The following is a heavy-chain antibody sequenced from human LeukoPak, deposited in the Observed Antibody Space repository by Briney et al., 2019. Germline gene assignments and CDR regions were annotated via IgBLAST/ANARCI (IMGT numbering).Heavy chain of an antibody. CDR2: IRYDGSNK. CDR3: AKDPLLPLWFGELLPDY. J-gene: IGHJ4*02. CDR1: GFTFSSYG. Sequence: GGSLRLSCAASGFTFSSYGMHWVRQAPGKGLEWVAFIRYDGSNKYYADSVKGRCTISRDNSKNTLYLQMNSLRAEDTAVYYCAKDPLLPLWFGELLPDYWGQGTLVTVSS. V-gene: IGHV3-30*02. D-gene: IGHD3-10*01.